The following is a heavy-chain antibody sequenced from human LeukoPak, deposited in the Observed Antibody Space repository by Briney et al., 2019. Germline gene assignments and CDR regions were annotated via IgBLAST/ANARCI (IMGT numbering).Heavy chain of an antibody. Sequence: GASVKVSCKASGYTFTSNYIHWVRQAPGQGLGWMGMIYPGDGSTSYAQKFQGRVTVTRDTSTSTVHMELSGLRSEDTAVYYCARDQEGFDYWGQGTLVTVSS. CDR3: ARDQEGFDY. CDR2: IYPGDGST. V-gene: IGHV1-46*01. J-gene: IGHJ4*02. CDR1: GYTFTSNY.